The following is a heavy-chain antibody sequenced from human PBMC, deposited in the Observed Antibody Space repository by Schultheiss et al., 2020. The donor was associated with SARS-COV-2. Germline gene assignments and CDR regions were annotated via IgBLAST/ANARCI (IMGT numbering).Heavy chain of an antibody. V-gene: IGHV4-31*03. D-gene: IGHD2-8*01. Sequence: SETLSLTCTVSGGSISSSSYYWGWIRQPPGKGLEWIGYIYYSGSTYYNPSLKSRVTISVDTSKNQFSLKLSSVTAADTAVYYCATLMVYASEFDYWGQGTLVTVSS. J-gene: IGHJ4*02. CDR2: IYYSGST. CDR1: GGSISSSSYY. CDR3: ATLMVYASEFDY.